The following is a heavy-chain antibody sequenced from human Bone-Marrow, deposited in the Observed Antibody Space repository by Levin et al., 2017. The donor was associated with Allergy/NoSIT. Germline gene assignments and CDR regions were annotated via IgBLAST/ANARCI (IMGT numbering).Heavy chain of an antibody. J-gene: IGHJ3*02. V-gene: IGHV3-74*01. CDR3: ARGFDVNAFDI. Sequence: PGGSLRLSCAASGFTFSGYWMHWVRQAPGKGLVWVSRINTDGSITTYADSVKSRFTISRDSAKNTLYLQMNSLRAEDTAVYYCARGFDVNAFDIWGQGTMVTVSS. D-gene: IGHD3-10*01. CDR1: GFTFSGYW. CDR2: INTDGSIT.